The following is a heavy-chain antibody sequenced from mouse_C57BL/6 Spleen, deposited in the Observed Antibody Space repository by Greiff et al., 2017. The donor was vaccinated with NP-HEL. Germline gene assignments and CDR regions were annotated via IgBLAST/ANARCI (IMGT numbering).Heavy chain of an antibody. CDR1: GYAFSSSW. J-gene: IGHJ2*01. Sequence: VQLQQSGPELVKPGASVKISCKASGYAFSSSWMNWVKQRPGKGLEWIGRIYPGDGDTNYNGKFKGKATLTADKSSSTAYMQLSSLTSEDSAVYFCARTYDGYYVFDYWGQGTTLTVSS. D-gene: IGHD2-3*01. CDR3: ARTYDGYYVFDY. V-gene: IGHV1-82*01. CDR2: IYPGDGDT.